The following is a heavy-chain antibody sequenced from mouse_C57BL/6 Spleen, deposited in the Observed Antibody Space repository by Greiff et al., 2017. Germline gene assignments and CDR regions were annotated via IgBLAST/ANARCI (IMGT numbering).Heavy chain of an antibody. CDR2: ISSGSSTI. J-gene: IGHJ2*01. V-gene: IGHV5-17*01. CDR1: GFTFSDYG. CDR3: ARPDYYGSSSYFDY. Sequence: EVQVVESGGGLVKPGGSLKLSCAASGFTFSDYGMHWVRQAPEKGLEWVAYISSGSSTIYYADTVKGRFTISRDNAKNTLFLQMTSLRSEDTAMYYCARPDYYGSSSYFDYWGQGTTLTVSS. D-gene: IGHD1-1*01.